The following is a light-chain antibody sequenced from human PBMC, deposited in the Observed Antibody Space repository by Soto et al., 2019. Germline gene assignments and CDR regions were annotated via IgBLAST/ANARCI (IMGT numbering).Light chain of an antibody. Sequence: DIPMTQSPSTLSASVGDRVTITCRASQSIDSWLAWYQQKPGKAPKLLIYRASSLESGVPSRFSGSGSGTEFTLTISSLQPHDFGTYYCQQYNSHISKTFGQGTKLEIK. CDR2: RAS. CDR1: QSIDSW. J-gene: IGKJ2*01. V-gene: IGKV1-5*03. CDR3: QQYNSHISKT.